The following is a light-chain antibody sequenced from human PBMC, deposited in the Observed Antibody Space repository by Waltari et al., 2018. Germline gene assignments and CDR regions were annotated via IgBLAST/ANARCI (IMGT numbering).Light chain of an antibody. Sequence: EVVMPQSPVSLSVTLGQAASLSCNSSQSLVPVDGNTYLNWYHQRPGQSPRRLIYWVFNRDSGVPDRFSGSGSGTDFTLRISRVEAEDVGVYYCMQGTRWPYTFGQGTQLDIK. CDR2: WVF. CDR3: MQGTRWPYT. V-gene: IGKV2-30*02. CDR1: QSLVPVDGNTY. J-gene: IGKJ2*01.